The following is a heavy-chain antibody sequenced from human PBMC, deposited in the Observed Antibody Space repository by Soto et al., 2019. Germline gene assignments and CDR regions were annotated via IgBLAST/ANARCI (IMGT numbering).Heavy chain of an antibody. V-gene: IGHV3-64D*06. CDR1: GFIFSEST. Sequence: PGGSLRLSCSASGFIFSESTIYWVRQVPGKGLEAISAVSTSGRSTYYADSVKDRFTISRDNSKNTLLLQMGSLRPEDTAIYYCVKQAHGLDGVAFDYWGQGTQVTVSS. J-gene: IGHJ4*02. D-gene: IGHD2-15*01. CDR2: VSTSGRST. CDR3: VKQAHGLDGVAFDY.